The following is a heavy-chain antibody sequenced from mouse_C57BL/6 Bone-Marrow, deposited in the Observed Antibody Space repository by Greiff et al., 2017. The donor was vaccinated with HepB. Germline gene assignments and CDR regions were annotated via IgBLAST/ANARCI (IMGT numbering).Heavy chain of an antibody. CDR1: GFTFSSYA. V-gene: IGHV5-9-1*02. CDR2: ISSGGDYI. J-gene: IGHJ3*01. Sequence: EVKVEESGEGLVKPGGSLKLSCAASGFTFSSYAMSWVRQTPEKRLEWVAYISSGGDYIYYADTVKGRFTISRDNARNTLYLQMSSLKSEDTAMYYCTRDYGNGFAYWGQGTLVTVSA. D-gene: IGHD2-1*01. CDR3: TRDYGNGFAY.